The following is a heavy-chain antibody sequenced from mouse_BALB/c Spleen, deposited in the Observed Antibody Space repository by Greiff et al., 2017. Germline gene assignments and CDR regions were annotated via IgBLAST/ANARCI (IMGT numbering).Heavy chain of an antibody. V-gene: IGHV1-69*02. CDR2: IYPSDSYT. Sequence: VQLQQPGAELVRPGASVKLSCKASGYTFTSYWINWVKQRPGQGLEWIGNIYPSDSYTNYNQKFKDKATLTVDKSSSTAYMQLSSPTSEDSAVYYCTRTTVVAFDYWGQGTTLTVSS. CDR3: TRTTVVAFDY. D-gene: IGHD1-1*01. J-gene: IGHJ2*01. CDR1: GYTFTSYW.